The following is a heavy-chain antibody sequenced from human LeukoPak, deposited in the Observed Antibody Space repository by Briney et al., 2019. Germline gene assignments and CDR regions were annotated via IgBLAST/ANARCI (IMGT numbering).Heavy chain of an antibody. Sequence: GGSLRLSCVVSGITFSSYSMNWVRQAPGKGLEWVSSISSGSSYYYYTDSVKGLFTLSRDNAKKPLHLQMNRLRAEDTAVYYCAIDLYSSGWTKAFYLYERGQGSLVTV. CDR2: ISSGSSYY. D-gene: IGHD6-19*01. J-gene: IGHJ4*01. V-gene: IGHV3-21*01. CDR1: GITFSSYS. CDR3: AIDLYSSGWTKAFYLYE.